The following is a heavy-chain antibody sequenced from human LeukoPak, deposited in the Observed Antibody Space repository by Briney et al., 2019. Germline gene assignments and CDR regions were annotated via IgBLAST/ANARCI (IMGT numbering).Heavy chain of an antibody. CDR2: IKPNSGGT. CDR1: GYTFTGYY. Sequence: ASVKVSCKASGYTFTGYYMHWVRQAPGQGLEWMGWIKPNSGGTNSEHNVQGRVTMTMDRAITTDNLDLNRQRSNDTDVYYCSIGIVGGDYFGNCGQGRLVTVSS. CDR3: SIGIVGGDYFGN. J-gene: IGHJ4*02. V-gene: IGHV1-2*02. D-gene: IGHD1-26*01.